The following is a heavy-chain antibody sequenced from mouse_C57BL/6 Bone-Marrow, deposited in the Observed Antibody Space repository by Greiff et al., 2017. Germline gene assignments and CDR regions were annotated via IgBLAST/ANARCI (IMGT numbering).Heavy chain of an antibody. V-gene: IGHV1-72*01. Sequence: VKLQQPGAELVKPGASVKLSCKASGYTFTSYWMHWVKQRPGRGLEWIGRIDPNSGGTKYNEKFKSKATLTVDKSSSTAYMQLSSLTSEDSAVYYCARSPDGYPYYFDYWGQGTTLTVSS. CDR2: IDPNSGGT. J-gene: IGHJ2*01. CDR1: GYTFTSYW. CDR3: ARSPDGYPYYFDY. D-gene: IGHD2-3*01.